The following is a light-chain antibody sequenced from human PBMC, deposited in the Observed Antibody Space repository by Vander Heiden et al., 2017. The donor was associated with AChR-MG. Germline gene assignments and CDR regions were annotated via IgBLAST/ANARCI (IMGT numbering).Light chain of an antibody. J-gene: IGKJ1*01. V-gene: IGKV3-20*01. CDR2: GAF. CDR3: QKYGSSPR. CDR1: QSVSSSY. Sequence: IVLTQSPGTLSLSPGERAPLSCRASQSVSSSYLAWYQQKPGQAPRLLIYGAFSRATGIPDRFSGSGSGTDFTLTISRLEPEDFAVYYCQKYGSSPRFGQGTKVEIK.